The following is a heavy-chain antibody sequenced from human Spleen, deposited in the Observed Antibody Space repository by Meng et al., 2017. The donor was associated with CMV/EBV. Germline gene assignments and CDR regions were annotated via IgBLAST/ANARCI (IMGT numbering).Heavy chain of an antibody. CDR3: ARLQTGTQGVGWFDP. CDR1: GYTLTGLS. J-gene: IGHJ5*02. CDR2: FDPADGKT. Sequence: GESLKISCKVSGYTLTGLSMHWVRQPLGKGLEWMGGFDPADGKTIFAQNFQGRVTMTEDTSTDTVYMTLSSLRSEDTAVYYCARLQTGTQGVGWFDPWGQGTLVTVSS. D-gene: IGHD1-1*01. V-gene: IGHV1-24*01.